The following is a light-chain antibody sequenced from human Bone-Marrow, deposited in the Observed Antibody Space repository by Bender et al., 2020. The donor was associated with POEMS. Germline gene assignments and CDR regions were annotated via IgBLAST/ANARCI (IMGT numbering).Light chain of an antibody. CDR1: SSDVGAHDL. CDR3: LSYAGDNNCV. Sequence: QSALTQPASVSGSPGQSITISCTGTSSDVGAHDLVSWYQQQPGKAPRLIILGISERPSGVPTRFSGSKSGNTAFLTVSGLRPEDEADYFCLSYAGDNNCVFGPGTRLTVL. CDR2: GIS. J-gene: IGLJ1*01. V-gene: IGLV2-23*02.